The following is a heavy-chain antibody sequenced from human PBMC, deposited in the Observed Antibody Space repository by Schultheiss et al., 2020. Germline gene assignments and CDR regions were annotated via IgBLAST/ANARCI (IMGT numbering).Heavy chain of an antibody. J-gene: IGHJ3*02. CDR1: GFTFSNAW. Sequence: GGSLRLSCAASGFTFSNAWMSWVRQAPGKGLEWVGRIKSKTDGGTTDYAAPVKGRFTISRDDSKNTLYLQMNSLKTEDTAVYYCTTDIMITFGGVIVISGAFDIWGQGTMVTVSS. D-gene: IGHD3-16*02. V-gene: IGHV3-15*01. CDR3: TTDIMITFGGVIVISGAFDI. CDR2: IKSKTDGGTT.